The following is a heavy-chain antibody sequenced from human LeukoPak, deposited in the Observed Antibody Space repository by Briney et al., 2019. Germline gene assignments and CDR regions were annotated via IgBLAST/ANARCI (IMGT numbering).Heavy chain of an antibody. CDR2: ISHDGSNK. CDR1: GFTFSSYW. J-gene: IGHJ4*02. Sequence: GGSLRLSCAASGFTFSSYWMHWVRQAPGKGLEWVAVISHDGSNKNYADSVKGRFIISRDNSKNTLYLQMNSLRAEDTAVYYCARDKGGRGYSYGLYYFDYWGQGTLVTVSS. D-gene: IGHD5-18*01. V-gene: IGHV3-30-3*01. CDR3: ARDKGGRGYSYGLYYFDY.